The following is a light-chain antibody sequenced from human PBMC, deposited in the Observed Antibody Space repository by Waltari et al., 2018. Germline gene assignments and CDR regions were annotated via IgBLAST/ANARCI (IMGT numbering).Light chain of an antibody. Sequence: DIVLTQSPGTLSLSPGERATLSCRASQSVSSTYLAWYQHKPGQAPRLLIYGASRRATGIPDRFSGSVSGTDFTLTINRLEPEDFAVYYCQQYGPSPPYTFGQGTKLEIK. CDR3: QQYGPSPPYT. J-gene: IGKJ2*01. V-gene: IGKV3-20*01. CDR2: GAS. CDR1: QSVSSTY.